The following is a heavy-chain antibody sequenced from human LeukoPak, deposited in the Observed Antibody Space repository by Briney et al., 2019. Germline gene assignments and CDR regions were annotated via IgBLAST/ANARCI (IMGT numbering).Heavy chain of an antibody. CDR2: ISSSSSTI. CDR3: ARVGSSWANPFDY. CDR1: GFSFSNAW. V-gene: IGHV3-48*01. J-gene: IGHJ4*02. Sequence: GGSLRLSCATSGFSFSNAWMNWVRQAPGKGLEWVSYISSSSSTIYYADSVKGRFTISRDNAKNSLYLQMNSLRAEDTAVYYCARVGSSWANPFDYWGQGTLVTVSS. D-gene: IGHD6-13*01.